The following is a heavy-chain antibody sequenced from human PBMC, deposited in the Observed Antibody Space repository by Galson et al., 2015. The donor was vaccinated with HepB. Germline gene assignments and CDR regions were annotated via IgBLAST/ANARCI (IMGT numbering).Heavy chain of an antibody. J-gene: IGHJ4*02. CDR3: ARHLGLASYYDFWSGYSPFDY. CDR2: IYYSGST. D-gene: IGHD3-3*01. V-gene: IGHV4-39*01. Sequence: ETLSLTCTVSGGSISSSSYYWGWIRQPPGKGLEWIGSIYYSGSTYYNPSLKSRVTISVDTSKNQFSLKLSSVTAADTAVYYCARHLGLASYYDFWSGYSPFDYWGQGTLVTVSS. CDR1: GGSISSSSYY.